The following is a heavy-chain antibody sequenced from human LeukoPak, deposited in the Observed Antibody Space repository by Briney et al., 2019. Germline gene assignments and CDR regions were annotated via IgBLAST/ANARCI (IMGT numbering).Heavy chain of an antibody. CDR2: IYYRGST. J-gene: IGHJ3*02. D-gene: IGHD1-26*01. Sequence: SETLSLTCTVSGGSISSYFWSWIRQPPGKGLEWIGYIYYRGSTKYNSSIKSRVTISVDTSKNQFSLKLSSVTAADTAVYYCAREGARWEPSFSAFDIWGQGTMVTVSS. CDR3: AREGARWEPSFSAFDI. V-gene: IGHV4-59*01. CDR1: GGSISSYF.